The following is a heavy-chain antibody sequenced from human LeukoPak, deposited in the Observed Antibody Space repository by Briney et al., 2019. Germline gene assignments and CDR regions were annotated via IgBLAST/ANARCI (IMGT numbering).Heavy chain of an antibody. CDR1: GGSISSGSYY. Sequence: SETLSLTCTVSGGSISSGSYYWSWIRQPAGKGLEWIGRIYTSGSTNYNPSLKSRVTISVDTSKNQFSLKLSSVTAADTAVYYCARGSYGSGRSDYYYYYMDVWGKGTTVTISS. J-gene: IGHJ6*03. D-gene: IGHD3-10*01. V-gene: IGHV4-61*02. CDR3: ARGSYGSGRSDYYYYYMDV. CDR2: IYTSGST.